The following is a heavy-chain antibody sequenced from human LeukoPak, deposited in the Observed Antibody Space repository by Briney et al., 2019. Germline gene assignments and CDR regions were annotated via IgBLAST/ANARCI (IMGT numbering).Heavy chain of an antibody. D-gene: IGHD1-1*01. CDR2: IKQDGSEK. CDR1: GFTFSNYA. Sequence: GGSLRLSCAASGFTFSNYAMSWVRQAPGKGLEWVANIKQDGSEKYYVDSVKGRFTISRDNAKNSLYLQMNSLRAEDTAVYYCARVWNNWFDPWGQGTLVTVSS. V-gene: IGHV3-7*01. J-gene: IGHJ5*02. CDR3: ARVWNNWFDP.